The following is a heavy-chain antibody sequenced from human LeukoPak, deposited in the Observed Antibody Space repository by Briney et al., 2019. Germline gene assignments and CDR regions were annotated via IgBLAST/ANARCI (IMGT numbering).Heavy chain of an antibody. J-gene: IGHJ5*02. CDR3: ARSPQFDP. CDR1: GGSISSYY. Sequence: SETLSLTCTVSGGSISSYYWSWIRQPPGKGLERTGEINHSGSTNYNPSLKSRVTISVDTSKNQFSLKLSSVTAADTAVYYCARSPQFDPWGQGTLVTVSS. V-gene: IGHV4-34*01. CDR2: INHSGST.